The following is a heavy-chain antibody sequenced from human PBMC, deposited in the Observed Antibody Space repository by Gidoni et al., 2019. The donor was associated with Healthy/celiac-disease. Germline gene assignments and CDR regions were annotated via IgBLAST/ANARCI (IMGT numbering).Heavy chain of an antibody. CDR3: ARVSTVVNGVDY. V-gene: IGHV1-69*01. Sequence: QVQLVQSGAEVKKPGSSVKVSCKASGGTFSSYAISGVRQAPGQGLEWRGGIIPIFGTANYAQKFQGRVTITADESTSPAYMELSSLRSEDTAVYYCARVSTVVNGVDYWGQGTLVTVSS. CDR1: GGTFSSYA. J-gene: IGHJ4*02. D-gene: IGHD4-17*01. CDR2: IIPIFGTA.